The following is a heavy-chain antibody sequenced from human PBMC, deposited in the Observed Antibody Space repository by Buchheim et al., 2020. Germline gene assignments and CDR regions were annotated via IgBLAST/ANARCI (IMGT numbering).Heavy chain of an antibody. D-gene: IGHD6-19*01. V-gene: IGHV3-7*01. CDR2: IKQDGSEK. Sequence: EVQLVESGGGLVQPGGSLRLSCAASGFTFSSYWMSWVRQAPGKGLEWVANIKQDGSEKYYVDSVKGRFTISRDNAKNSLYLQMNSLRAEDTAVYYCARESGAYSSGWYNSYYYYGMDVWGQGTT. CDR3: ARESGAYSSGWYNSYYYYGMDV. J-gene: IGHJ6*02. CDR1: GFTFSSYW.